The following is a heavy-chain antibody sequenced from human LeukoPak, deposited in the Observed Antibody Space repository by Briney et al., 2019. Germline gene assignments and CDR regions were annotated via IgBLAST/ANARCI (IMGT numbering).Heavy chain of an antibody. D-gene: IGHD5-24*01. CDR2: ISGSGGST. V-gene: IGHV3-23*01. CDR1: GFTFNTYS. J-gene: IGHJ4*02. CDR3: AKDLGDGYNYYFDY. Sequence: GGSLRLSCEASGFTFNTYSMNWARQAPGKGLEWVSAISGSGGSTYYADSVKGRFTISRDNSKNTLYLQMNSLRAEDTAVYYCAKDLGDGYNYYFDYWGQGTLVTVSS.